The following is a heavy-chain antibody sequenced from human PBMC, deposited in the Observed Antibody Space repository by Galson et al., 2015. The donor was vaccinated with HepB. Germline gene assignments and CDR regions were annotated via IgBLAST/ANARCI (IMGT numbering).Heavy chain of an antibody. J-gene: IGHJ4*02. CDR1: GGTFSSYA. D-gene: IGHD3-22*01. CDR3: ARDSSPSYYYDSSGSDY. Sequence: SVKVSCKASGGTFSSYAISWVRQAPEQGLEWMGWISAYNGNTNYAQKLQGRVTMTTDTSTSTAYMELRSLRSDDTAVYYCARDSSPSYYYDSSGSDYWGQGTLVTVSS. CDR2: ISAYNGNT. V-gene: IGHV1-18*01.